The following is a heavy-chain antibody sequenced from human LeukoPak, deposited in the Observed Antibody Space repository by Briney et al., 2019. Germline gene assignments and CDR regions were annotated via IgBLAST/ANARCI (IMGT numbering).Heavy chain of an antibody. J-gene: IGHJ4*02. CDR2: ISGSGDG. Sequence: QAGGSLRLSCAASGFTFSTNAMTWVRQAPGKGLEWVSAISGSGDGKYEDSVRGRFTTSRDNSKNTVFLEMKSLRAEDTAVYYCARVPFGSGSYSTLDYWGQGTLVTVSS. D-gene: IGHD3-10*01. CDR1: GFTFSTNA. V-gene: IGHV3-23*01. CDR3: ARVPFGSGSYSTLDY.